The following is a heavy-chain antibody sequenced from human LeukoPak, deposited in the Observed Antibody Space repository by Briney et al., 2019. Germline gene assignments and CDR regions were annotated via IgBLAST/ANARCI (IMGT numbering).Heavy chain of an antibody. Sequence: SVKVSCKASGGTFSSYAISWVRQDPGQGIEWMGGIIPIFGTANYAQKFQGRVTITTDESTSTAYMELSSLRSEDTAVYYCARSFTLGYCSSTSCYQDWFDPWGQGTLVTVSS. V-gene: IGHV1-69*05. CDR1: GGTFSSYA. D-gene: IGHD2-2*01. J-gene: IGHJ5*02. CDR3: ARSFTLGYCSSTSCYQDWFDP. CDR2: IIPIFGTA.